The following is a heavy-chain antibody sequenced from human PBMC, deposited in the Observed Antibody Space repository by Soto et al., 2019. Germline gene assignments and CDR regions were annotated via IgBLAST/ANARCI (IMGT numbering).Heavy chain of an antibody. CDR1: GFTFSRYG. D-gene: IGHD6-19*01. CDR2: IWHDGSNK. V-gene: IGHV3-33*01. J-gene: IGHJ1*01. CDR3: APGYSSNLDFQH. Sequence: QVQLVESGGGVVQPGRSLRLSCVASGFTFSRYGVHRVRQAPGKGLEWVAVIWHDGSNKYYADSVKGRFNISRDNSKNTVYLQMNSLRAEDTAVYYCAPGYSSNLDFQHWGQGTLVTVSS.